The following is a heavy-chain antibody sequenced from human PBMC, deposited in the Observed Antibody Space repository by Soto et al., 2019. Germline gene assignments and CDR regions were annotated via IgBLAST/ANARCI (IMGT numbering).Heavy chain of an antibody. CDR1: GFTFTSYV. V-gene: IGHV3-23*01. J-gene: IGHJ4*02. D-gene: IGHD3-22*01. CDR2: ISGGGSTA. CDR3: AKDSNKYSSSLRGRYFDY. Sequence: EVQLWESGGGLVQRGGSQRLSCAASGFTFTSYVMSWVRQAPGKGLEWVAGISGGGSTAFYADSVKGRFTISRDNAKNTVVLQMDSLRAEDTAIFYCAKDSNKYSSSLRGRYFDYWGQGTLVTVSS.